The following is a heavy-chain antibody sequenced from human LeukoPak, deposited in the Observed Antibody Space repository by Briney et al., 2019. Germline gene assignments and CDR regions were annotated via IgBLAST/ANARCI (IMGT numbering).Heavy chain of an antibody. J-gene: IGHJ4*02. V-gene: IGHV3-23*01. CDR1: GFTFSSYA. CDR3: AKDVQRFSSSWYYFDS. D-gene: IGHD6-13*01. Sequence: GGSLRLCCAASGFTFSSYAMSWVRQATAKGLEWLSGIGVSGATTYYADSVKGRFTISRDNSKNTLYLQMNSLRGEDTAVYYCAKDVQRFSSSWYYFDSWGQGTLVTVSS. CDR2: IGVSGATT.